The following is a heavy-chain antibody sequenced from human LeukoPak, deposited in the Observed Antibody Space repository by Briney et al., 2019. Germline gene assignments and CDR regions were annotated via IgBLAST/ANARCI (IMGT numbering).Heavy chain of an antibody. J-gene: IGHJ4*02. Sequence: GASVKVSCKASGGTFSSYAISWVRQAPGQGLEWMGRIIPILDISNYAQKFQGRVTITADKSTSTAYMELSSLRSEDTAVYYCAREDGYYDSSGYSDYWGQGTLVTVSS. CDR2: IIPILDIS. CDR3: AREDGYYDSSGYSDY. CDR1: GGTFSSYA. D-gene: IGHD3-22*01. V-gene: IGHV1-69*04.